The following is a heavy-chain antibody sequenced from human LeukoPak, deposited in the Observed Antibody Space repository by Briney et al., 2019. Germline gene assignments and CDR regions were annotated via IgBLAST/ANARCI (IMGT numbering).Heavy chain of an antibody. Sequence: PGGSLRLSCAASGFPFSSYWMTWVRQAPGRGLEWVAHIKQDETEKYYVESVEGRFTIARDNGQNLLYLQLASLRAEDTAVYYCARGRALYFGEFAFDYWGQGTLVTVSS. J-gene: IGHJ4*02. CDR3: ARGRALYFGEFAFDY. D-gene: IGHD3-10*01. CDR1: GFPFSSYW. CDR2: IKQDETEK. V-gene: IGHV3-7*03.